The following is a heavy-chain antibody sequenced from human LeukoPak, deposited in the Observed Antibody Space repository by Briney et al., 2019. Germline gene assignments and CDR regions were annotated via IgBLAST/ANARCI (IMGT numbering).Heavy chain of an antibody. CDR3: ASLMDHAESDAFDI. V-gene: IGHV3-74*01. J-gene: IGHJ3*02. Sequence: PGGSLRLSCAASGFTFSSYWMHWVRQAPGKGLVWVSRINSDGSSTSYADSVKGRFTISRDNAKNSLYLRMSNLRAEDTAVYYCASLMDHAESDAFDIWGQGTMVTVSS. D-gene: IGHD2-8*01. CDR1: GFTFSSYW. CDR2: INSDGSST.